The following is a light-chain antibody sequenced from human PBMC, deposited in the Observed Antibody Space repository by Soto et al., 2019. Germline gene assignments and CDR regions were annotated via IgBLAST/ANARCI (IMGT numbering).Light chain of an antibody. CDR2: AAS. V-gene: IGKV1-27*01. CDR3: QKYNSAPRT. J-gene: IGKJ1*01. CDR1: QGISSY. Sequence: DIQMTQSPSSLSASVGDRVTITCRASQGISSYLAWYQQKPGKVPKLLIYAASTLQSGVPSRFSGSGSGTDFTLIISSLQPEDAATYYCQKYNSAPRTFGQGTKVDIK.